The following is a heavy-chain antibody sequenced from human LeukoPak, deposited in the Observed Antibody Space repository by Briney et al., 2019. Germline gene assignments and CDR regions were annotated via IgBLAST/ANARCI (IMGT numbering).Heavy chain of an antibody. V-gene: IGHV3-73*01. CDR2: IRSKANNYAT. Sequence: GGSLRLSCAASGFTFSCSAMHWVRQASGKGLEWVGRIRSKANNYATAYTASVKGRFTISRDDSKNTAYLQMNSLKTEDTAMYYCLRHSTVTTVYYFDYWGLGTLVAVSS. D-gene: IGHD4-17*01. CDR3: LRHSTVTTVYYFDY. J-gene: IGHJ4*02. CDR1: GFTFSCSA.